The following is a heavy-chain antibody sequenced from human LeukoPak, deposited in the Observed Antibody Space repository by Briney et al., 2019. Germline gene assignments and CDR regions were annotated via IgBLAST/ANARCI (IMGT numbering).Heavy chain of an antibody. CDR1: GGSINTYY. D-gene: IGHD5/OR15-5a*01. CDR2: IYYTGST. V-gene: IGHV4-59*01. Sequence: SETLSLTCTVSGGSINTYYWSWIRQPPGKGLEWIGFIYYTGSTNYNPSLKGRATISVDTSKNQLSLAVNSVTAADTAVYYCTRGSTLADDYWGQGILVTVSP. J-gene: IGHJ4*02. CDR3: TRGSTLADDY.